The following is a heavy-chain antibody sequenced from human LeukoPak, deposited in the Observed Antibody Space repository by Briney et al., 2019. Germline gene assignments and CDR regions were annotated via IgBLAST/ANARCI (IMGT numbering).Heavy chain of an antibody. V-gene: IGHV3-7*03. D-gene: IGHD4-17*01. Sequence: GGSLRLSRAASGFTFSNYWMSWVRQAPGKGLEWVANINKDGSEKYYADSVKGRFTISRDNSKNTLYLQMNSLRAEDTAVYYCAKDLLDYGPNAFDIWGQGTMVTVSS. CDR2: INKDGSEK. J-gene: IGHJ3*02. CDR3: AKDLLDYGPNAFDI. CDR1: GFTFSNYW.